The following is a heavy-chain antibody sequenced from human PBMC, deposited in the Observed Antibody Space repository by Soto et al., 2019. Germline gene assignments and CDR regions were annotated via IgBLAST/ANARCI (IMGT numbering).Heavy chain of an antibody. Sequence: PVGSLRLSCAASGFRFEDYAMHWVRQAPGKGLQWVSGISWNDGRIDYADSVKGRFTISRDNARKSLYLQMNSLRIEDTAFYYCAKSRSYINGPDYWGQGTLVTVSS. CDR2: ISWNDGRI. V-gene: IGHV3-9*01. CDR3: AKSRSYINGPDY. D-gene: IGHD2-8*01. J-gene: IGHJ4*02. CDR1: GFRFEDYA.